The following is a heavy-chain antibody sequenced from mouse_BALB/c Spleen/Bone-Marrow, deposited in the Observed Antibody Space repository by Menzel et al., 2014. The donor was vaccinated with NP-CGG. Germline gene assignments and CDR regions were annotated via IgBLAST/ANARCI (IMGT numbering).Heavy chain of an antibody. D-gene: IGHD2-10*02. CDR2: ISSGSSTI. CDR3: AGSEYGDYYALDY. J-gene: IGHJ4*01. Sequence: EVKLPQSGGGLVQPGGSRKLSCAASGFTFSSYGTHWVRQAPEKGLEWVAYISSGSSTIYYADTMKGRITVSTDNTKNSLFLQMTSLRSEDAAMYYYAGSEYGDYYALDYWGQGTSVTVSS. V-gene: IGHV5-17*02. CDR1: GFTFSSYG.